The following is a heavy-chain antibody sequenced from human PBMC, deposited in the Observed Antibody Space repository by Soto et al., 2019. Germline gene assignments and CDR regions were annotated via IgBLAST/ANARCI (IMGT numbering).Heavy chain of an antibody. J-gene: IGHJ6*02. V-gene: IGHV4-59*01. CDR1: GGSISSYY. D-gene: IGHD1-1*01. CDR2: IYYSGST. Sequence: QVQLQESGPGLVKPSETLSLTCTVSGGSISSYYWSWIRQPPGKGLEWIGYIYYSGSTNYNPSLKSRVTITVDTSKNQFSLKLSSVTAADTDVYYCAREWGPVWDRYKHRSYYYGLDVWGQGTTVTVSS. CDR3: AREWGPVWDRYKHRSYYYGLDV.